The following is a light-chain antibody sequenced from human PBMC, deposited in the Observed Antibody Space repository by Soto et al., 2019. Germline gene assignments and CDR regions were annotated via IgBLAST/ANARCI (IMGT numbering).Light chain of an antibody. CDR2: AAS. Sequence: AIQMTQSPSSLSASVGDRVTITCRASRDIGNDLGWYQQKPGKAPKHLIFAASNLQSGVPSRFSGGGSGTDFTLTISILQADDFATYYCLQHFNFSWTVGQGTKV. CDR1: RDIGND. J-gene: IGKJ1*01. V-gene: IGKV1-6*01. CDR3: LQHFNFSWT.